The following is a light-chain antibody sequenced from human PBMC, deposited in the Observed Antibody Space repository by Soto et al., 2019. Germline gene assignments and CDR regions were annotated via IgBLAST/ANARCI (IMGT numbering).Light chain of an antibody. CDR2: AVS. Sequence: DIHLTQSPSSLSASVGDRVTITCRASQPISSYLNWYQKRPGEAPKLLIYAVSTLHSGVPSRFSGSGSGTDVTLTISSLQPEDFATYYCQQSFSTPIYTFGQGTELEIK. CDR3: QQSFSTPIYT. CDR1: QPISSY. J-gene: IGKJ2*01. V-gene: IGKV1-39*01.